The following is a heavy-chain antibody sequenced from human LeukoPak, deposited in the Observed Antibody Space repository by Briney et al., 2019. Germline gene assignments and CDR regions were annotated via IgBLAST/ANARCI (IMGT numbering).Heavy chain of an antibody. CDR2: INPNSGGT. CDR3: ARVRGNSGSYSGEEYFDY. CDR1: GYTFTGYH. J-gene: IGHJ4*02. V-gene: IGHV1-2*02. D-gene: IGHD1-26*01. Sequence: ASVKVSCKASGYTFTGYHMHWVRQAPGQGLEWMGWINPNSGGTNYAQKFQGRVTMTRDTSISTAYMELSRLGSDDTAIYYCARVRGNSGSYSGEEYFDYWGQGTLVTVCS.